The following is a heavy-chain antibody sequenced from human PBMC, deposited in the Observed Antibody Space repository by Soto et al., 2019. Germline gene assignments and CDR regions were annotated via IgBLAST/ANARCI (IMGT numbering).Heavy chain of an antibody. D-gene: IGHD2-15*01. CDR1: EFTFSSYS. CDR2: ISSSSSTI. CDR3: ERYSHPGGHFDY. J-gene: IGHJ4*02. V-gene: IGHV3-48*02. Sequence: EAQLVESGGGLVQPGGSLRLSCAASEFTFSSYSMNWVRQAPGKGLEWISYISSSSSTIYYAYSVRGRFTISRDNAKNSLGTQMTSLIDEDTAVYDSERYSHPGGHFDYWGQGTLVNVSA.